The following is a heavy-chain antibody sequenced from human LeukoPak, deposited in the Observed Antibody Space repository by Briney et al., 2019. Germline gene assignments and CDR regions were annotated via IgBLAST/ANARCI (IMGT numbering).Heavy chain of an antibody. CDR3: ARGDLSGYYYSY. Sequence: GGSLRLSCAASGFTLSSYTMNWVRQAPGKGLVWVSSISGSSSHTYYADSVRGRFTISRDNAKNSLYLQMNSLRAEDTAVYYCARGDLSGYYYSYWGQGTLVTVSS. D-gene: IGHD3-22*01. CDR2: ISGSSSHT. CDR1: GFTLSSYT. V-gene: IGHV3-21*01. J-gene: IGHJ4*02.